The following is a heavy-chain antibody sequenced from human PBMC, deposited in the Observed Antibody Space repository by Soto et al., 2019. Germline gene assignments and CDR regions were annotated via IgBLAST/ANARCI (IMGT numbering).Heavy chain of an antibody. CDR1: GFTFSSYA. J-gene: IGHJ6*02. CDR2: ISYDGSNK. V-gene: IGHV3-30-3*01. CDR3: ASGYYPLLDYGMDV. Sequence: GGSLRLSCAASGFTFSSYAMHWVRQAPGKGLEWVAVISYDGSNKYYADSVKGRFTISRDNSKNTLYLQMNSLRAEDTAVYYCASGYYPLLDYGMDVWGQGTTVTVSS. D-gene: IGHD3-22*01.